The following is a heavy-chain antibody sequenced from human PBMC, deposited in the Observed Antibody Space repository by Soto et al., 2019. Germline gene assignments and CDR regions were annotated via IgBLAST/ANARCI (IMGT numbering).Heavy chain of an antibody. CDR3: ARGLIALAMNYFDY. CDR2: IYYSGST. J-gene: IGHJ4*02. D-gene: IGHD3-22*01. CDR1: GGSISNGGYY. Sequence: QVQLQESGPGLVKPSQTLSLACTVSGGSISNGGYYWSWIRQHPGKGLEWIGYIYYSGSTYYNPSLKSRVTISVDTSKNQFSLKLSSVTAADTAVYYCARGLIALAMNYFDYWGQGTLVTVSS. V-gene: IGHV4-31*03.